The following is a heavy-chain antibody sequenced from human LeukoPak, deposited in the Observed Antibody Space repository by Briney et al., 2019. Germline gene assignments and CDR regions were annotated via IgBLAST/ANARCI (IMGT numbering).Heavy chain of an antibody. CDR1: GGSFSGYY. Sequence: PSETLSLTCAVYGGSFSGYYWSWIRQPPGKGLEWIGEINHSGSTNYNPSPKSRVTISVDTSKHQFSLKLSSVTAADTAVYYCARDGVIAAAGIPFDYWGQGTLVTVSS. J-gene: IGHJ4*02. D-gene: IGHD6-13*01. V-gene: IGHV4-34*01. CDR3: ARDGVIAAAGIPFDY. CDR2: INHSGST.